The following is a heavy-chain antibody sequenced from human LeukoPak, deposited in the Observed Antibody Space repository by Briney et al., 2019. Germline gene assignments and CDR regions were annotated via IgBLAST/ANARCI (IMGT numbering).Heavy chain of an antibody. CDR3: ARDPLAY. CDR1: GFTFSSYA. V-gene: IGHV3-30-3*01. CDR2: ISYDGSNK. Sequence: GGSLRLSCAASGFTFSSYAMHWVRQAPGKGLEWVAVISYDGSNKYYADSVKGRFTISRDNSKNTLYLQMNSLRSEDTAVYYCARDPLAYRGQGTLVTVSS. J-gene: IGHJ4*02.